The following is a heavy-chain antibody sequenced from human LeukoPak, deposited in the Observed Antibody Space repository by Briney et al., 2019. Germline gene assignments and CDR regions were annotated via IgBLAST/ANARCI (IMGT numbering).Heavy chain of an antibody. J-gene: IGHJ6*03. Sequence: PGGSLRLSCATSGFTFNDHYVDWVRQAPGKGLEWVGRTRNKAKSYTTDYSASVKGRFILSRDDSKNSVFLQMNSLRAEDTAVYYCARGRSKDYYYMDVWGKGTTVTVPS. CDR1: GFTFNDHY. CDR2: TRNKAKSYTT. V-gene: IGHV3-72*01. CDR3: ARGRSKDYYYMDV.